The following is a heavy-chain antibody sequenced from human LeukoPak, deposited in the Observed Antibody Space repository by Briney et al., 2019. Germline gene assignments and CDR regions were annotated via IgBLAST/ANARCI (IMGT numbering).Heavy chain of an antibody. CDR3: ARPSVTGTTYDAFDI. J-gene: IGHJ3*02. CDR1: GGSISSYY. V-gene: IGHV4-34*01. D-gene: IGHD2-8*02. CDR2: VNHSGST. Sequence: SETLSLTCTVSGGSISSYYWSWIRQRPGKGLEWIGEVNHSGSTNYNPSLRSRVTISIDTSKNQFSLKLSSVTAADTSVYYCARPSVTGTTYDAFDIWGQGTMVTVSS.